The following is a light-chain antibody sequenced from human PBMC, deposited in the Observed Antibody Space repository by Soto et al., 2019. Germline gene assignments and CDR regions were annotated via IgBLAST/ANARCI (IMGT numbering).Light chain of an antibody. CDR2: WAS. CDR3: QQYYSTPPT. CDR1: QSVLYSSNNKNY. J-gene: IGKJ1*01. Sequence: DIVMTQSPDSLAVSLGERATINCKSSQSVLYSSNNKNYLAWYQQKPGQPPKLLIYWASTRESGVPDRFSGSRSGTDFTLTISSLQAEDVAVYYCQQYYSTPPTFGQGNKVEIK. V-gene: IGKV4-1*01.